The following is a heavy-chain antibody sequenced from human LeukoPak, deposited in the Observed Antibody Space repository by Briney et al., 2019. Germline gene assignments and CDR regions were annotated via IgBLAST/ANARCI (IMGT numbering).Heavy chain of an antibody. Sequence: SETLSLTCTVSGGSISSYYWSWIRQPPGKGLEWIGSIYHSGSTYYNPSLKSRVTISVDTSKNQFSLKLSSVTAADTAVYYCARVEENTMIVVVPDAFDIWGQGTMVTVSS. D-gene: IGHD3-22*01. CDR3: ARVEENTMIVVVPDAFDI. CDR1: GGSISSYY. V-gene: IGHV4-38-2*02. CDR2: IYHSGST. J-gene: IGHJ3*02.